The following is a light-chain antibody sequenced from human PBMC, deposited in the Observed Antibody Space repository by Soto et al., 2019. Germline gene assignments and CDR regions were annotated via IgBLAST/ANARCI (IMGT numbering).Light chain of an antibody. CDR1: QSISRNY. CDR2: GAS. J-gene: IGKJ4*01. CDR3: QQYGTSPLT. V-gene: IGKV3-20*01. Sequence: EIVLTQSPGTLSLAPGERATLSCGASQSISRNYLAWYQQKPGQAPRLLIYGASSRATGIPDRFSGSGSGTDFALTISRLEPEDFAVYYCQQYGTSPLTFGGGTKVDIK.